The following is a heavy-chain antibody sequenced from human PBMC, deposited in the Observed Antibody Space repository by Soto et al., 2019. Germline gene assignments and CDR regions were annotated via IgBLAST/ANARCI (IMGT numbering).Heavy chain of an antibody. V-gene: IGHV1-8*01. CDR1: GYTFTSYD. CDR3: ASVDGDYSNINWFDP. J-gene: IGHJ5*02. Sequence: QVQLVQSGAEVKKPGASVKVSCKASGYTFTSYDINWVRQATGQGLEWMGWMNPNSGNTGYAQKIQGRVTMNRNTSLTTAYLELSSLTYEDTAVYYCASVDGDYSNINWFDPGGQGTLVTVSS. CDR2: MNPNSGNT. D-gene: IGHD4-4*01.